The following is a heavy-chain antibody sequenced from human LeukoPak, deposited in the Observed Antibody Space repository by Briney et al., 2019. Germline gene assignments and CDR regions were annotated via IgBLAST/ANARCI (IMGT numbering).Heavy chain of an antibody. CDR3: ARDGPDIVVVPAAIDY. CDR1: GYTFTSYG. J-gene: IGHJ4*02. Sequence: ASVKVSCKASGYTFTSYGISWVRQAPGQALEWMGWISAYNGNTNYAQKLQGRVTMTTDTSTSTAYMELRSLRSDDTAVYYCARDGPDIVVVPAAIDYWGQGTLVTVSS. D-gene: IGHD2-2*01. V-gene: IGHV1-18*01. CDR2: ISAYNGNT.